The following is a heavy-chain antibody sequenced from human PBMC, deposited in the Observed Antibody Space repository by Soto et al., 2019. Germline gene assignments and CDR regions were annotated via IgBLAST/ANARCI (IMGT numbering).Heavy chain of an antibody. CDR1: GFTFSNCG. Sequence: GGSLRLSCAASGFTFSNCGMNWVRQAPGKGLEWVSYISSNSETIYYADSVKGRFTISRDNAKNSLYLQMKSLRDEDTAVYYFASCSGNSCYSYGVDVWGQGGTVTVSS. J-gene: IGHJ6*02. V-gene: IGHV3-48*02. CDR2: ISSNSETI. CDR3: ASCSGNSCYSYGVDV. D-gene: IGHD2-15*01.